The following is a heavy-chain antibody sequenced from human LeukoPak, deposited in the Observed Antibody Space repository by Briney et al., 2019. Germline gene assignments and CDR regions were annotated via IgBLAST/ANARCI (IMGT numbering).Heavy chain of an antibody. CDR1: GFTFSSYG. V-gene: IGHV3-33*01. CDR3: ARARYSSSGWFDP. J-gene: IGHJ5*02. CDR2: IWDDGSNK. Sequence: GRSLRLSCAASGFTFSSYGMHWVRQAPGKGLEWVAVIWDDGSNKYYPDSVKGRFTISRDNSENTLYLQVNSLRAEDTAVYYCARARYSSSGWFDPWGQGTLVTVSS. D-gene: IGHD6-6*01.